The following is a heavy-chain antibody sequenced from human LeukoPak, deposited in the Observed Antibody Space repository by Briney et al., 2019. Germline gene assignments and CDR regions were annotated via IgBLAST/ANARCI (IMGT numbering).Heavy chain of an antibody. J-gene: IGHJ5*02. V-gene: IGHV4-59*01. CDR3: ARVSDTPAYQLLGEGWFDP. D-gene: IGHD2-2*01. CDR2: IYYSGST. Sequence: KPSETLSLTCTLSGRSISSYYWSWIRQPPGKGREWMGYIYYSGSTNFNPSLKSRVTISVDSSKNQFSLKLSSVTAADTAVYYCARVSDTPAYQLLGEGWFDPWGQGTLVTVSS. CDR1: GRSISSYY.